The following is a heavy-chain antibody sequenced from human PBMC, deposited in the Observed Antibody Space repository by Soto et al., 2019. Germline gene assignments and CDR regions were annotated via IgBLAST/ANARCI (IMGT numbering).Heavy chain of an antibody. CDR1: GFTFSSYA. D-gene: IGHD3-16*01. CDR3: GKHGGYPVAFDF. J-gene: IGHJ4*02. V-gene: IGHV3-23*01. Sequence: EVQLLESGGGLVQPGGSLRLSCAASGFTFSSYAMSWVRQAPGKGLEWVSAISGSGGSTYYADSVKGRFTISRDNSKNTLYLEMNGLRAEDTALYCGGKHGGYPVAFDFWGQGSLVTGSS. CDR2: ISGSGGST.